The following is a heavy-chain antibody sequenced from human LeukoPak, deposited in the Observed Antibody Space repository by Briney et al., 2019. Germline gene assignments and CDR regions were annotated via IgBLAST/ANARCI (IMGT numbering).Heavy chain of an antibody. V-gene: IGHV1-46*01. Sequence: GASVKVSCKASGCTFTSYYMHWVRQAPGQGLEWMGIINPSGGSTSYAQKFQGRVTMTRDTSTSTVYMELSSLRSEDTAVYYCARVSDYYYGSGSYYDYWGQGTLVTVSS. CDR1: GCTFTSYY. D-gene: IGHD3-10*01. CDR3: ARVSDYYYGSGSYYDY. CDR2: INPSGGST. J-gene: IGHJ4*02.